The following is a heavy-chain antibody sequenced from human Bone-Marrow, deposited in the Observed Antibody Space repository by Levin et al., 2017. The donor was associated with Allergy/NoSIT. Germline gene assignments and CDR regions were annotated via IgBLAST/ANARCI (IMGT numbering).Heavy chain of an antibody. CDR2: IGTAGDT. CDR3: ARGGDYYDTSGYPIFGY. V-gene: IGHV3-13*01. D-gene: IGHD3-22*01. J-gene: IGHJ4*02. CDR1: GFTFSSYD. Sequence: PGGSLRLSCAASGFTFSSYDMHWVRQPTGKGLEWVSSIGTAGDTYYPGSVKGRFTISREDAKNSLYLQMSSLRAGDTAVYYCARGGDYYDTSGYPIFGYWGQGILVTVSS.